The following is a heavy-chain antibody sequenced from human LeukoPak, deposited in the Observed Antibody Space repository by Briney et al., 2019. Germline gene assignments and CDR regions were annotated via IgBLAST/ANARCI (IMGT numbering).Heavy chain of an antibody. Sequence: ASVKVSCKASGYTFTSYGISWVRQAPGQGLEWMGWISAYNGNRNYAQNLQGRVTMTTDTSTSTAYMELRSLRSDDTAVYYCARAVAGTKYYYYYYMDVWGKGTTVTVSS. V-gene: IGHV1-18*01. D-gene: IGHD6-19*01. CDR2: ISAYNGNR. J-gene: IGHJ6*03. CDR1: GYTFTSYG. CDR3: ARAVAGTKYYYYYYMDV.